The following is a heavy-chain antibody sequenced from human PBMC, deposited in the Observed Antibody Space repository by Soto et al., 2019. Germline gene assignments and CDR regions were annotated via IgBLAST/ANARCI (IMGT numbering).Heavy chain of an antibody. J-gene: IGHJ5*02. D-gene: IGHD5-12*01. CDR2: ISSSGSTI. CDR1: GFTFSDYY. CDR3: ARDSVPHYSGYDYNWFDP. Sequence: GGSLRLSCAASGFTFSDYYMSWIRQAPGKGLEWVSYISSSGSTIYYADSVKGRFTISRDNAKNSLYLQMNSLRAEDTAVYYCARDSVPHYSGYDYNWFDPWGQGTLVTVSS. V-gene: IGHV3-11*01.